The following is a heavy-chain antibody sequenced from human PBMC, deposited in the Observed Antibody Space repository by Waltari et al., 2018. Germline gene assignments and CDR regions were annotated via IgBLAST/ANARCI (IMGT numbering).Heavy chain of an antibody. CDR3: ATYSHGVASLNY. D-gene: IGHD3-3*01. CDR2: FDPEEGET. J-gene: IGHJ4*02. Sequence: HWVRQATGKGLEWMGGFDPEEGETIYAQKFQGRVTMTEDTSTDTAYMELSSLRSEDTAVYYCATYSHGVASLNYWGQGTLVTVSS. V-gene: IGHV1-24*01.